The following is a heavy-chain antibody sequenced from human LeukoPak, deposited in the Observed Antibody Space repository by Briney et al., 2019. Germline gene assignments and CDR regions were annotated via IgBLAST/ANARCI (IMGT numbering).Heavy chain of an antibody. J-gene: IGHJ4*02. CDR3: ARVASDYVWGSYRYEDY. V-gene: IGHV3-30-3*01. Sequence: PGRSLRLSCAASGFTFSSYAMHWVRQAPGKGLEWVAVISYDGSNKYYADSVKGRFTISRDNSKNTLYLQMNSLRAEDTAVYYCARVASDYVWGSYRYEDYWGQGTLVTVSS. D-gene: IGHD3-16*02. CDR2: ISYDGSNK. CDR1: GFTFSSYA.